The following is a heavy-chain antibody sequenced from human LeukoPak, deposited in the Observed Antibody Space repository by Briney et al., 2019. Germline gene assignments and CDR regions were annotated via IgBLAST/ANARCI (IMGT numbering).Heavy chain of an antibody. V-gene: IGHV3-23*01. Sequence: GGSLRLSCAASGFTFSSSAMSWVRQAPGKGLEWVSGISGSGDSTYYADSVKGRFTISRDNSRNTLYLQMNSLRAEDTAVYYCAKAAAAPPYWGQGTLVTVSS. CDR2: ISGSGDST. D-gene: IGHD6-6*01. CDR1: GFTFSSSA. J-gene: IGHJ4*02. CDR3: AKAAAAPPY.